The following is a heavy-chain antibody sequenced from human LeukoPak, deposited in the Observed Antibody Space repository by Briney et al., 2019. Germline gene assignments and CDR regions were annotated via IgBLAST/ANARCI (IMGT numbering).Heavy chain of an antibody. D-gene: IGHD6-19*01. CDR1: GGSISSYY. Sequence: KPSETLSLTCTVSGGSISSYYWSWIRQPPGKGLEWIGYIYYSGSTNYNPSLKSRVTISVDTSKNQFSLKLSSVTAADTAVYYCARDKGYSSGWYIGYFDLWGRGTLVTVSS. J-gene: IGHJ2*01. V-gene: IGHV4-59*01. CDR3: ARDKGYSSGWYIGYFDL. CDR2: IYYSGST.